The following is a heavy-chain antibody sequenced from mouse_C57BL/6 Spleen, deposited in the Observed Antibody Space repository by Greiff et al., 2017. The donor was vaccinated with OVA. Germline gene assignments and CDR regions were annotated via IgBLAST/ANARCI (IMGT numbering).Heavy chain of an antibody. V-gene: IGHV1-81*01. CDR1: GYTFTSYG. CDR3: AIYRSYDYIYYAIDY. D-gene: IGHD2-4*01. J-gene: IGHJ4*01. CDR2: IYPRSGNT. Sequence: QVQLQQSGAELARPGASVKLSCKASGYTFTSYGISWVKQRTGQGLEWIGEIYPRSGNTYYNEKFKGKATLTADKSSSTAYMELRSLTSEDSAVYVCAIYRSYDYIYYAIDYWGQGTSVTVSS.